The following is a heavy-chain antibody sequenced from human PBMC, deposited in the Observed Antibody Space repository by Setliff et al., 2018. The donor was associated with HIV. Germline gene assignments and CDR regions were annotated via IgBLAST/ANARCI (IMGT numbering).Heavy chain of an antibody. CDR3: AHSYSWQPYYGMDV. CDR2: IYWDGNK. J-gene: IGHJ6*02. V-gene: IGHV2-5*02. D-gene: IGHD4-4*01. Sequence: ESGPMLVNPTQTLTLTCTFSGFSLSTGGVGVGWIRQPPGKALEWLAHIYWDGNKHHTPSLKTRLTITKDTSKDQVVLTMTNLDPVDTATYYCAHSYSWQPYYGMDVWGQGTTVTVSS. CDR1: GFSLSTGGVG.